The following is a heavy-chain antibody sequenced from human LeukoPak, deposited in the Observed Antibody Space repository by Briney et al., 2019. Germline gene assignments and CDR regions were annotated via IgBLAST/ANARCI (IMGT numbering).Heavy chain of an antibody. D-gene: IGHD4-17*01. CDR2: ISSSGSTI. CDR1: GFTFSSYE. V-gene: IGHV3-48*03. J-gene: IGHJ4*02. CDR3: ARESTVTGGISYFDY. Sequence: GGSLRLSCAASGFTFSSYEMNWVRQAPGKGLEWVSYISSSGSTIYYADSVKGRFTISRDNAKNSLYLQMNSLRAEDTAVYYCARESTVTGGISYFDYWGQGTLVTVSS.